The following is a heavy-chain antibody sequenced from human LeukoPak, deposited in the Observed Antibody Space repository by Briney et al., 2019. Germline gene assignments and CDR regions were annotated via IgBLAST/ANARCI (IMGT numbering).Heavy chain of an antibody. CDR1: GYTFTGYY. CDR2: INPNSGGT. CDR3: ARERDIVVVTAISWYFDL. J-gene: IGHJ2*01. V-gene: IGHV1-2*02. Sequence: ASVKVSCKASGYTFTGYYMHWVRQAPGQGLEWMGWINPNSGGTNYAQKFQGRVTMTRDTSISTAYMELSRPRSDDTAVYYCARERDIVVVTAISWYFDLWGRGTLVTVSS. D-gene: IGHD2-21*02.